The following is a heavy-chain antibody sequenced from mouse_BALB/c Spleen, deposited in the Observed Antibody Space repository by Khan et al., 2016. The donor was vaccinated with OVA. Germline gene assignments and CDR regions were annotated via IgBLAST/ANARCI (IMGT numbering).Heavy chain of an antibody. D-gene: IGHD2-14*01. CDR3: VRDGAYHRNDGWFAY. V-gene: IGHV1-4*01. Sequence: QVQLQQSGAELARPGASVKMSCKASGYTFTSYTIHWIKLRPGQGLEWIGYINPSNGYTNYNQKFKDKATLTADKSSTTAYMELSSLTSYDSALYNCVRDGAYHRNDGWFAYWGQGTLVTVSA. J-gene: IGHJ3*01. CDR1: GYTFTSYT. CDR2: INPSNGYT.